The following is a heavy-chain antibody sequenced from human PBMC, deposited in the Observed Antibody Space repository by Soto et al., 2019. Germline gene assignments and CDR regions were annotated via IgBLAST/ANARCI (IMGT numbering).Heavy chain of an antibody. CDR2: ISSSSSTI. V-gene: IGHV3-48*01. CDR3: ARDRLRVSDAFDI. J-gene: IGHJ3*02. CDR1: GFTFSSYS. Sequence: PGGSLRLSCAASGFTFSSYSMNWVRQAPGKGLEWVSYISSSSSTIYYADSVKGRFTISRDNAKNSLYLQMNSLRAEDTAVYYCARDRLRVSDAFDIWGPGTMVTVSS.